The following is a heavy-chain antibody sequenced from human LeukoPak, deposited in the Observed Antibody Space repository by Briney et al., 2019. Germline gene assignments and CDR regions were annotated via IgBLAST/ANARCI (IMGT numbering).Heavy chain of an antibody. CDR3: ARDGKYYDFWSGYYDYYYMDV. D-gene: IGHD3-3*01. J-gene: IGHJ6*03. Sequence: GGSLRLSCAASGFTFSSYAMSWVRQAPGKGLEWVSAISHSGGSTYYADSVKGRFTISRDNSKNTLYLQMNSLRAEDTALYYCARDGKYYDFWSGYYDYYYMDVWGKGTTVTVSS. V-gene: IGHV3-23*01. CDR1: GFTFSSYA. CDR2: ISHSGGST.